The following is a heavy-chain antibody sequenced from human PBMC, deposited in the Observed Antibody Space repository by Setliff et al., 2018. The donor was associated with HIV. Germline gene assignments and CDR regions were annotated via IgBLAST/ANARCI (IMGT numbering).Heavy chain of an antibody. CDR1: GFNFDDYG. J-gene: IGHJ4*02. Sequence: GGSLRLSCAATGFNFDDYGMTWVRQTPGKGLEWVSGINWNGGSTGYADSVKGRFTISRDNSKNTVYLQMNSLRAEDTAVYYCARLLAVSGHWPFDYWGQGTLVTVSS. D-gene: IGHD6-19*01. CDR3: ARLLAVSGHWPFDY. V-gene: IGHV3-20*04. CDR2: INWNGGST.